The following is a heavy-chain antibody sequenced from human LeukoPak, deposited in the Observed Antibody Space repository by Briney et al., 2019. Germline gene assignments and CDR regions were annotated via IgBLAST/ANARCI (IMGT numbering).Heavy chain of an antibody. D-gene: IGHD3-10*01. V-gene: IGHV4-59*08. CDR2: IYYSGRN. CDR3: ARRRIYYYGSGSGGGTSYYYYYMDV. J-gene: IGHJ6*03. CDR1: GFSISSYY. Sequence: SETLSLTCTVSGFSISSYYWSWIRQPPGKGLEGIGYIYYSGRNNYNPSLESRVPISVDTSKNQVSLKLSSVPAADTAVYYCARRRIYYYGSGSGGGTSYYYYYMDVWGKGTTVTVSS.